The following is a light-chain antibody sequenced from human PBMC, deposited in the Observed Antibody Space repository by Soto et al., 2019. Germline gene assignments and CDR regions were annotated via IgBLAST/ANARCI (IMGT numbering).Light chain of an antibody. J-gene: IGLJ2*01. CDR2: DVS. CDR3: SSYTSNSGLALL. V-gene: IGLV2-14*01. Sequence: QSALTQPASVSGSPGQSITISCTGTSSDVGGYNYVSWYQQHPGKVPKLMIYDVSNRPSGVSDRFSGSKSGNTASLTISGLQAEDEADYYCSSYTSNSGLALLFGGGTQLTVL. CDR1: SSDVGGYNY.